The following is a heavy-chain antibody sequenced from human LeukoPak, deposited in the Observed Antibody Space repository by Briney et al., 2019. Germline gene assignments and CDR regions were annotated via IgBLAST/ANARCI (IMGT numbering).Heavy chain of an antibody. V-gene: IGHV1-18*01. J-gene: IGHJ6*03. Sequence: ASVKVSCKASGYTFTSYGIIWVRQAPGQGLEWMGWISAYNGNTNYAQKLQGRVTMTTDTSTSTAYMELRSLRSDDTAVYYCARGAAVYDFWSGYYRGYYYYYMDVWDKGTTVTVSS. CDR1: GYTFTSYG. D-gene: IGHD3-3*01. CDR3: ARGAAVYDFWSGYYRGYYYYYMDV. CDR2: ISAYNGNT.